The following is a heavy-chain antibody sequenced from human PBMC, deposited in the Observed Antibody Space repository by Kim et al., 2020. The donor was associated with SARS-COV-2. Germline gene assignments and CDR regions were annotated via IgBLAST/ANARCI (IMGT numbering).Heavy chain of an antibody. D-gene: IGHD4-4*01. J-gene: IGHJ4*02. V-gene: IGHV1-69*04. CDR2: A. CDR3: ARASKDGGPQNDY. Sequence: ANYAQNFKGRVTITADKSTNTAYMELGSLRYNDTAVYYCARASKDGGPQNDYWGQGTLVTVSS.